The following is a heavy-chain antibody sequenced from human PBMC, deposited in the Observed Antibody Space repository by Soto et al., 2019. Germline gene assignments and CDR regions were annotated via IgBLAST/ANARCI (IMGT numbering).Heavy chain of an antibody. CDR3: AKDALRLAAAGPHFDY. Sequence: SLSCAASGFIFSNNAMSWVRQAPGKGLEWVSTISGSGGSTYYADSVKGRFTISRDNSKNTLYLQMNSLRAEDTAVYYCAKDALRLAAAGPHFDYWGQGTLVTVSS. CDR1: GFIFSNNA. D-gene: IGHD6-13*01. J-gene: IGHJ4*02. V-gene: IGHV3-23*01. CDR2: ISGSGGST.